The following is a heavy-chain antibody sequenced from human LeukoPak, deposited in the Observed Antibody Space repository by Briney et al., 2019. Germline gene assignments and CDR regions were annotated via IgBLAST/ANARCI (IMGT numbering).Heavy chain of an antibody. CDR3: ARELGGYYYGMDF. J-gene: IGHJ6*04. Sequence: ASVKVSCKASGHTYTSYAMHWVRQAPGQRLEWMGWINAGNGNTKYSQKFHGRVTITRDTSASTANIELSSLRSEDTAVYYWARELGGYYYGMDFWGKGTTVTVSS. V-gene: IGHV1-3*01. CDR2: INAGNGNT. CDR1: GHTYTSYA. D-gene: IGHD3-10*01.